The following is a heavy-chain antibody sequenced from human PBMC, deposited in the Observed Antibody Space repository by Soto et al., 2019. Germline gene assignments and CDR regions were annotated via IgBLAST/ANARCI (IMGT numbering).Heavy chain of an antibody. J-gene: IGHJ4*02. CDR2: ISYDGSNK. Sequence: HPGGSLRLSCGASGFTFSTYGMHWVRQAPGKGLEWVAAISYDGSNKDYSDSVKGRFTISRDNSKDTLYLQMNSLRADDTAVYYFERWPNVDRTIYIDHWGQGTMGTVSS. V-gene: IGHV3-30*03. CDR1: GFTFSTYG. CDR3: ERWPNVDRTIYIDH. D-gene: IGHD5-18*01.